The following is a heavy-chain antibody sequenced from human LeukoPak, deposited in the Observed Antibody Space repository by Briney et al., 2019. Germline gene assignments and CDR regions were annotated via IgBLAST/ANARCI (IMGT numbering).Heavy chain of an antibody. J-gene: IGHJ6*03. V-gene: IGHV4-34*01. CDR2: INHSGST. Sequence: SETLSLXCAVYGGSYSGYYWSWIRQPPGKGLEWIGEINHSGSTNYNPSLKSRVTISVDTSKNQFSLKLSSVTAADTAVYYCASIHSTSRYYYYYMDVWGKGTTVTVSS. D-gene: IGHD4-11*01. CDR1: GGSYSGYY. CDR3: ASIHSTSRYYYYYMDV.